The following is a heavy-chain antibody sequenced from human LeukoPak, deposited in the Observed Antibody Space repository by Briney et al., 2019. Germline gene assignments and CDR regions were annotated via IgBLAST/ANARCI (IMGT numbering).Heavy chain of an antibody. J-gene: IGHJ4*02. CDR3: ARVKSLLRWQLSFDY. Sequence: PGGSLRLSCAASGFTFSSYWMHWVRQAPGKGLVWVSRINSDGSSTRYADSVKGRFTISRDNAKNTLYLQMKSLRAKDTAVYYCARVKSLLRWQLSFDYWGQGTLVTVSS. V-gene: IGHV3-74*01. CDR1: GFTFSSYW. D-gene: IGHD4-23*01. CDR2: INSDGSST.